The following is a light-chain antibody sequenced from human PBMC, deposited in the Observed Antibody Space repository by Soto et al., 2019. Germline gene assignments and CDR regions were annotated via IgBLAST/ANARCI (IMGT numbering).Light chain of an antibody. J-gene: IGKJ1*01. Sequence: DIQMTQSPSTLSGSVGDRVTITCRASQTISSWLAWYQQKPGKAPKLLIYKASTLKSGVPSRFSGSGSGTEFTLTFSSLQPDDFATYYCQHYNSYSEAFGQGTKVELK. CDR1: QTISSW. V-gene: IGKV1-5*03. CDR3: QHYNSYSEA. CDR2: KAS.